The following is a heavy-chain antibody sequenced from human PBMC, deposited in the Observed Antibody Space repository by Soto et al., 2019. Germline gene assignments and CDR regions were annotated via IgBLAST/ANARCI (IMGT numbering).Heavy chain of an antibody. CDR2: INPGNGNT. Sequence: QVQVVQSGAEVKKPGASVKVSCKASGYTFTSYAMHWVRQAPGQSLEWMGWINPGNGNTRYSQKFQGRVTITRDTSASTAYMELSSLRSEDTAVYYCARGPSSVTTFYFDLWGRGTLVTVSS. J-gene: IGHJ2*01. CDR1: GYTFTSYA. D-gene: IGHD4-17*01. CDR3: ARGPSSVTTFYFDL. V-gene: IGHV1-3*01.